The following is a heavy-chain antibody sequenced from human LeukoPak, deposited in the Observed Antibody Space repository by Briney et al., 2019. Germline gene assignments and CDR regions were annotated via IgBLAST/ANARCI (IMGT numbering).Heavy chain of an antibody. CDR1: GGSISSSSYY. Sequence: SETLSLTCTVSGGSISSSSYYWSWIRQPPGTGLEWIGYIYYSGSTNYNPSLKSRVTISVDTSKNQFSLKLSSVTAADTAVYYCARDETTLDAFDIWGQGTMVTVSS. CDR2: IYYSGST. J-gene: IGHJ3*02. V-gene: IGHV4-61*01. D-gene: IGHD4-17*01. CDR3: ARDETTLDAFDI.